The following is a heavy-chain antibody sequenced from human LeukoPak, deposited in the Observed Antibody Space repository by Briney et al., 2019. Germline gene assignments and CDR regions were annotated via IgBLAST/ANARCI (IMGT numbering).Heavy chain of an antibody. D-gene: IGHD3-3*01. J-gene: IGHJ5*02. CDR3: ARARSRYDFWSGYYLNNWFDP. Sequence: SETLSLTCTVSGGSISSYYWSWIRQPAGKGLEWIGRIYTSGSTNYNPSLKSRVTMSVDTSKNQFSLKLSSVTAADTAVYYCARARSRYDFWSGYYLNNWFDPWGQGTLVTVSS. CDR1: GGSISSYY. CDR2: IYTSGST. V-gene: IGHV4-4*07.